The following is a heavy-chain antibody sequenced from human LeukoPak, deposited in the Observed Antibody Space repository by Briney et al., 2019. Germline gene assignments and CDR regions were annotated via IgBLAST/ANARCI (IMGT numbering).Heavy chain of an antibody. Sequence: GASVKVSCKASGYTFTSYGISWVRQAPGQGLECMGWISAYNGNTNYAQKLQGRFTMTNATSTSTAYMELRSLTSDDTAVYYCARDSSTVTTFLYKSYSYYSGMDVWGQGHTVTVSS. CDR3: ARDSSTVTTFLYKSYSYYSGMDV. CDR2: ISAYNGNT. V-gene: IGHV1-18*01. D-gene: IGHD4-17*01. J-gene: IGHJ6*02. CDR1: GYTFTSYG.